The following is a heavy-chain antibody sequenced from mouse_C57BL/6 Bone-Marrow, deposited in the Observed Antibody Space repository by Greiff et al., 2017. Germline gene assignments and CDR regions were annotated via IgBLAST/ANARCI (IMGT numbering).Heavy chain of an antibody. CDR1: GYTFTDYE. D-gene: IGHD2-9*01. V-gene: IGHV1-15*01. Sequence: VQLMESGAELVRPGASVTLSCKASGYTFTDYEMHWVKQTPVHGLEWIGAIDPETGGTAYNQKFKGKAILTADKSSSTAYMELRSLTSEDSAVYYCTRPTMVTTEGNYYAMDYWGQGTSVTVSS. J-gene: IGHJ4*01. CDR2: IDPETGGT. CDR3: TRPTMVTTEGNYYAMDY.